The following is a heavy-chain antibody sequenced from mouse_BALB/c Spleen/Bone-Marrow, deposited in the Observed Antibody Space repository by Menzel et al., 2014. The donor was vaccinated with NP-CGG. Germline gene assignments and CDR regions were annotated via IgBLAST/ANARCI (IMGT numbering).Heavy chain of an antibody. CDR1: GFTFSSFG. CDR2: ISGGSSTI. Sequence: EVKLMESGGGLVQPGGSRKLSCAASGFTFSSFGMHWVRQTPEKGLEWVAYISGGSSTIYCADTVKGRFTISRDNPKNTLFLQVTSLRSEDTAMYYCTRGGNWDDFDYWGQGTTLTVSS. V-gene: IGHV5-17*02. D-gene: IGHD4-1*01. J-gene: IGHJ2*01. CDR3: TRGGNWDDFDY.